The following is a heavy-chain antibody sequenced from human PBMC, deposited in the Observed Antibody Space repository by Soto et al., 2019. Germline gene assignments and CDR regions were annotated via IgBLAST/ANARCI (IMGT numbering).Heavy chain of an antibody. Sequence: QITLKESGRTLVKPTQTLTLTCTFSGFSLTTRPVGVGWIRQPPGQALEWLALIYWDDDKRYNPSLKTRFTITKDTSKNQVVLTMTNMDPVDTATYYWAHRQLYNGAWNEGTFDCWGQGALVTVSS. CDR2: IYWDDDK. V-gene: IGHV2-5*02. J-gene: IGHJ4*02. CDR1: GFSLTTRPVG. D-gene: IGHD1-1*01. CDR3: AHRQLYNGAWNEGTFDC.